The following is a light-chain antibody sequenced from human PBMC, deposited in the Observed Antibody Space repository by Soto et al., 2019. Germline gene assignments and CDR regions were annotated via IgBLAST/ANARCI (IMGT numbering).Light chain of an antibody. CDR3: CSYAGTYSYV. V-gene: IGLV2-11*01. CDR2: DVS. Sequence: QSVLTQPPPASGSPGQSVTISCTGTSSDVGAYNYVSWYQQHPGKAPKFMIYDVSKRPSGVPDRFSGSKSGNTASLTISGLQAEDEADHYCCSYAGTYSYVFGTGTKVTVL. J-gene: IGLJ1*01. CDR1: SSDVGAYNY.